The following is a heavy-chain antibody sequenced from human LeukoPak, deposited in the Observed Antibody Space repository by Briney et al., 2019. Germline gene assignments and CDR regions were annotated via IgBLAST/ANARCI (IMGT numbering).Heavy chain of an antibody. CDR1: GFTFSTYA. V-gene: IGHV3-23*01. CDR2: SGSGVTT. CDR3: MKSPFSGSYRFED. Sequence: GGSLRLSCVASGFTFSTYAMSWVRQAPGQGLEWVSVSGSGVTTYYADSVKGRFSISRANSKNTLWLQMSSLRAEDTAVYFCMKSPFSGSYRFEDWGQGTLVTVSS. D-gene: IGHD1-26*01. J-gene: IGHJ4*02.